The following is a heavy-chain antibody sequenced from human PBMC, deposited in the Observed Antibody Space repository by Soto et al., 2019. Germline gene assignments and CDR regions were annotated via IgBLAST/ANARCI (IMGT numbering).Heavy chain of an antibody. V-gene: IGHV4-31*03. Sequence: SETLSLTCTVSGGSISSGGYYWSWIRQHPGKGLEWIGYIYYSGSTYYNPSLKSRVTISVDTSKNQFSLKLSSVTAADTAVYYCARDVRPIAARWWFDPWGQGTLVTVSS. D-gene: IGHD6-6*01. CDR1: GGSISSGGYY. J-gene: IGHJ5*02. CDR3: ARDVRPIAARWWFDP. CDR2: IYYSGST.